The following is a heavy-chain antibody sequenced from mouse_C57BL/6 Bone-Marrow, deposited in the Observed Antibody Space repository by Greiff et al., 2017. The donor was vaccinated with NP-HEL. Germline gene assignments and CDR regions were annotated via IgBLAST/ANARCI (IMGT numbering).Heavy chain of an antibody. CDR3: PRPMDY. CDR2: ISNLAYSI. CDR1: GFTFSDYG. J-gene: IGHJ4*01. Sequence: EVQLVESGGGLVQPGGSLKLSCAASGFTFSDYGMAWVRQAPRKGPEWVAFISNLAYSIYYADTVTGRFTISRENAKNTLYLEMSSLRSEDTAMYYCPRPMDYWGQGTSVTVSS. V-gene: IGHV5-15*01.